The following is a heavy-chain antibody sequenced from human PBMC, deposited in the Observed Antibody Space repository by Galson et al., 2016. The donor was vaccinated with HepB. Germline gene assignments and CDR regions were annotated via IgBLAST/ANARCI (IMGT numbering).Heavy chain of an antibody. J-gene: IGHJ4*02. CDR3: ARCPPYSSTCDY. CDR2: TYYRSKWVT. V-gene: IGHV6-1*01. CDR1: GDSVSSNSAG. Sequence: CAISGDSVSSNSAGWNWIRQSPSRGLEWLGRTYYRSKWVTDYALSVRSRITTNPDPSKNQFPLQLNSVIPEDTAVYYCARCPPYSSTCDYWGQGTLVTVSS. D-gene: IGHD6-13*01.